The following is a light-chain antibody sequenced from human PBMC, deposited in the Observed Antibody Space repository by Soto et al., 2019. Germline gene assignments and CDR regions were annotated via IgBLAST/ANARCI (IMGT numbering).Light chain of an antibody. V-gene: IGKV1-39*01. CDR1: QSISTF. CDR2: AAS. CDR3: QQSDSTPYT. Sequence: DIQMTQSPSSLSASVGDRVTINCRASQSISTFLNWYQQKPGQAPKVLISAASTLQSGVPSRFSGRGSGTDFTLTISSLQPEDFATYYCQQSDSTPYTFCQGTTLETK. J-gene: IGKJ2*01.